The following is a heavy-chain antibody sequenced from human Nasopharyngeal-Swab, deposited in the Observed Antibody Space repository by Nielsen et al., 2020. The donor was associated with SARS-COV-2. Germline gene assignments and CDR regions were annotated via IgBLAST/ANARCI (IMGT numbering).Heavy chain of an antibody. CDR2: IIPIFGTA. CDR1: GGTFSSYA. J-gene: IGHJ3*02. D-gene: IGHD6-13*01. V-gene: IGHV1-69*13. CDR3: ARDGSSSSWYETGAFDI. Sequence: SVKVSCKASGGTFSSYAISWVRQAPGQGLEWMGGIIPIFGTANYAQKFQGRVTITADESTSTAYMELSSLRSEDTAVYYCARDGSSSSWYETGAFDIWGQGTMVTVSS.